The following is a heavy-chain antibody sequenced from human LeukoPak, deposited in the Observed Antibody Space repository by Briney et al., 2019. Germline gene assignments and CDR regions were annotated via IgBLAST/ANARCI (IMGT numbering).Heavy chain of an antibody. J-gene: IGHJ4*02. CDR2: MNPNSGNT. D-gene: IGHD1-26*01. CDR3: VLRPEWELLYFDY. V-gene: IGHV1-8*01. Sequence: ASVKVSCKASGYAFTSYDINWVRQATGQGLEWMGWMNPNSGNTGYAQKFQGRVTMTRNTSISTAYMELSSLRSEDTAVYYCVLRPEWELLYFDYWGQGTLVTVSS. CDR1: GYAFTSYD.